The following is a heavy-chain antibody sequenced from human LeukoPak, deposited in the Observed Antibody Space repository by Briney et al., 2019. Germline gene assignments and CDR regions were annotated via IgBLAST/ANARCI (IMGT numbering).Heavy chain of an antibody. CDR2: FSSSGSTI. CDR1: GFTFSCYE. CDR3: ARDCGGGSCYGPYDAFDI. Sequence: GGSLILSCAASGFTFSCYEMTSVRQAPGKGLEWVSYFSSSGSTIYYDDSVKGRFIISRDKAKNSLYLQMNSLRAEDTAVYYCARDCGGGSCYGPYDAFDIWGQGTMVTVSS. J-gene: IGHJ3*02. D-gene: IGHD2-15*01. V-gene: IGHV3-48*03.